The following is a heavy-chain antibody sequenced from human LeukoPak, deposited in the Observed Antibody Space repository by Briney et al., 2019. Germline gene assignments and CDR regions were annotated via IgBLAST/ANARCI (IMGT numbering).Heavy chain of an antibody. Sequence: GSLRLSCAASGFTFSSYARHWVRQAPGKGLEFVSAISSNGGSTYYANSVKGRFTISRDNSKNTLYLQMGSLRAEDMAVYCCARSFGSYFSYMDVWGKGTTVTVSS. CDR3: ARSFGSYFSYMDV. D-gene: IGHD1-26*01. CDR2: ISSNGGST. V-gene: IGHV3-64*01. CDR1: GFTFSSYA. J-gene: IGHJ6*03.